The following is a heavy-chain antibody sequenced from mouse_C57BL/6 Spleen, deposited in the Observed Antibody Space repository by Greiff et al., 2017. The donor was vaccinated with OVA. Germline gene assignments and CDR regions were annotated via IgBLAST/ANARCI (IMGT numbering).Heavy chain of an antibody. J-gene: IGHJ1*03. D-gene: IGHD1-1*01. CDR3: ARSGGSRYFDV. V-gene: IGHV1-59*01. CDR1: GYTFTSYW. CDR2: IDPSDSYT. Sequence: VQLQQPGAELVRPGTSVKLSCKASGYTFTSYWMHWVKQRPGQGLEWIGVIDPSDSYTNYNQKFKGKATLTVDPSSSTAYMQLSSRTSEDSAVYYCARSGGSRYFDVWGTGTTVTVSS.